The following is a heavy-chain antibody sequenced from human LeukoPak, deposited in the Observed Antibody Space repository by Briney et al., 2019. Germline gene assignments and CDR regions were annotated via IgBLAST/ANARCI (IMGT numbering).Heavy chain of an antibody. D-gene: IGHD1-26*01. CDR1: GGTFNIYA. CDR3: ARGMGASVDY. V-gene: IGHV1-69*01. Sequence: SVKVSCKASGGTFNIYAFTWVRQAPGQGLEWMGGIKPIFGTTDYAQKFQGRVTLTADESTSTLYMELSSLTSEDTAVCYCARGMGASVDYWGLGTLVTVS. J-gene: IGHJ4*02. CDR2: IKPIFGTT.